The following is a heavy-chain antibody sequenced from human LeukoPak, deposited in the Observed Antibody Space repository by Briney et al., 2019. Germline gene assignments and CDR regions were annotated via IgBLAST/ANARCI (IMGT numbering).Heavy chain of an antibody. CDR2: IRRKAYGGTK. Sequence: GGSLRLSCTASGFTFGDYAMSWVRQAPGKGLERVSSIRRKAYGGTKQYAASVKGRFTISRDDSKSVAYLQMNSLKTEDTAVYYCTRDKVTVTTGDTNAFDIWGQGTMVTVSS. CDR1: GFTFGDYA. V-gene: IGHV3-49*04. J-gene: IGHJ3*02. D-gene: IGHD4-17*01. CDR3: TRDKVTVTTGDTNAFDI.